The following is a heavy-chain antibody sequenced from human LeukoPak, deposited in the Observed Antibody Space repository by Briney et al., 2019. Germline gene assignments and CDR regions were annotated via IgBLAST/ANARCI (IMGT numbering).Heavy chain of an antibody. V-gene: IGHV1-69*13. CDR2: IIPIFGTA. Sequence: GASVKVSCKASGGTFSSYAISWVRQAPGQGLEWMGGIIPIFGTANYAQKFQGRVTITADESTSTAYMELSSLRSEDTAVYYCARVGIAAAGTPSWDFDYWGQGTLVTVSS. CDR1: GGTFSSYA. D-gene: IGHD6-13*01. CDR3: ARVGIAAAGTPSWDFDY. J-gene: IGHJ4*02.